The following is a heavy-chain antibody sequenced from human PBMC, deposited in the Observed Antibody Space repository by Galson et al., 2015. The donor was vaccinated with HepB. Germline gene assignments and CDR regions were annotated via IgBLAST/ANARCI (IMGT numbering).Heavy chain of an antibody. J-gene: IGHJ4*02. CDR2: VRHKARRYTT. CDR1: GFTFSDYY. V-gene: IGHV3-72*01. Sequence: SLRLSCAASGFTFSDYYMEWVRQAPGKGLEWVGRVRHKARRYTTDYVASVEGRFTISRDDSRDSLYLQMDSLKTEDTAVYYCSRTLPGIDLDYWGQGTLVTVSS. D-gene: IGHD3-3*02. CDR3: SRTLPGIDLDY.